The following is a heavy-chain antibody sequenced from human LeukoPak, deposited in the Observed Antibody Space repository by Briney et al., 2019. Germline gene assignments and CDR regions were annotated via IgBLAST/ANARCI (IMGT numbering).Heavy chain of an antibody. Sequence: SETLSLTSAVYGGSFSGYYWSWMRQPPGKGREWGGEINHGGSTNYNPSLKSRVTISVDPSKNQFSLKLSSVNAADTAVYYCARGYCSGGSCYSREFDYWGQGTLVTVSS. CDR2: INHGGST. V-gene: IGHV4-34*01. CDR3: ARGYCSGGSCYSREFDY. CDR1: GGSFSGYY. D-gene: IGHD2-15*01. J-gene: IGHJ4*02.